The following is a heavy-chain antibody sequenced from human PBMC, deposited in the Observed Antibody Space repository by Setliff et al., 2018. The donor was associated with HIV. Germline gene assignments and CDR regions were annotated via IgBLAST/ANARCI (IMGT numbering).Heavy chain of an antibody. CDR3: AKEGGYCSGSSCPTTNAFDI. CDR2: IYFGGST. V-gene: IGHV3-53*01. CDR1: GFSVSRTY. D-gene: IGHD2-15*01. J-gene: IGHJ3*02. Sequence: GGSLRLSCAASGFSVSRTYMVWARQAPGKGLEGVAVIYFGGSTDYADSVKGRFTISRDNSKNVLTLQMNSLRAEDTAVYYCAKEGGYCSGSSCPTTNAFDIWGQGTMVTVSS.